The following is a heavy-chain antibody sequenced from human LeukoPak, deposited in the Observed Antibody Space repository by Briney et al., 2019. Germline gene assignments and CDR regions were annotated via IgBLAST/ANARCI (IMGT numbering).Heavy chain of an antibody. V-gene: IGHV4-34*01. D-gene: IGHD3-22*01. Sequence: LETLSLTCAVYGGAFSGYYWTWIRQPPGKGLEWIGEISHSGITNYNPSLETRIAMSVDTPKNQFSLKLSSVIAADSAVYYCARHHYDSSGYYDDTFDMWGQGTLVTVSS. CDR1: GGAFSGYY. CDR3: ARHHYDSSGYYDDTFDM. J-gene: IGHJ3*02. CDR2: ISHSGIT.